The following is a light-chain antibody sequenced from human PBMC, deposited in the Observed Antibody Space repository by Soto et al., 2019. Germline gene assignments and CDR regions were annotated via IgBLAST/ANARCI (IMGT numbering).Light chain of an antibody. CDR2: EVR. V-gene: IGLV2-14*01. CDR1: SSDVGGYNH. CDR3: CSYTSSSIRV. J-gene: IGLJ3*02. Sequence: QSSLTQPASVSGSPGQSITISCTGTSSDVGGYNHVSWYQQHPGKAPRLIIYEVRNRPSGVSNRLSGSKSGNTASLTISGIQADDEADYYCCSYTSSSIRVFGGGTQLTVL.